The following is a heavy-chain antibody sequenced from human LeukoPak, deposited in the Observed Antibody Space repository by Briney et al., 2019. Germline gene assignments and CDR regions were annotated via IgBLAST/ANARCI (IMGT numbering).Heavy chain of an antibody. CDR3: TKSPVSGLGWFDP. V-gene: IGHV3-23*01. J-gene: IGHJ5*02. CDR1: GFTFSSYA. D-gene: IGHD5-12*01. CDR2: ISNSGTST. Sequence: GGSLRLSCAASGFTFSSYALNWVRQAPGKGLEWVSTISNSGTSTYYVDSVRDRFTISRDNSKNTLYLQMNSLRAEDTAIYYCTKSPVSGLGWFDPWGQGTLVTVSS.